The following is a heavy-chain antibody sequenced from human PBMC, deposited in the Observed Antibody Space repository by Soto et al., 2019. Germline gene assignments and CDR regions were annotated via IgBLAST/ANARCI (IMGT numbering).Heavy chain of an antibody. V-gene: IGHV3-33*01. CDR3: ARDLDYDFSSGSSYYYYYGMDV. CDR1: GFTFSSYG. CDR2: IWYDGSNK. D-gene: IGHD3-3*01. Sequence: QVQLVESGGGVVQPGRSLRLYCAASGFTFSSYGMHWVRQAPGKGLEWVAVIWYDGSNKYYADSVKGRFTISRDNSKNTLYLQMNSLRAEDTAVYYCARDLDYDFSSGSSYYYYYGMDVWGQGTTVTGSS. J-gene: IGHJ6*02.